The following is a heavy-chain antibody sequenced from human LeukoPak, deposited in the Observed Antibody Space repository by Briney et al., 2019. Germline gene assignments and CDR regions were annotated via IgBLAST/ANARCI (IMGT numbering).Heavy chain of an antibody. CDR2: IRDDGTNK. CDR3: AKDMQLWYFDY. D-gene: IGHD5-18*01. CDR1: GFTFSSYG. J-gene: IGHJ4*02. V-gene: IGHV3-30*02. Sequence: GGSLRLSCAASGFTFSSYGMHWVRQAPGKGLEWGAFIRDDGTNKYYADPVKGRFTISRDNYKSTLFLQMNSLRAEDTAVYYCAKDMQLWYFDYWGQGTLVTVSS.